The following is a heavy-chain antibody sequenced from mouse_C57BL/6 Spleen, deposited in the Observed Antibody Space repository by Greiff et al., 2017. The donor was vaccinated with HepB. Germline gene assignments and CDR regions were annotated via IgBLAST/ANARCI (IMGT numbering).Heavy chain of an antibody. CDR1: GYTFTDYE. CDR3: TRPAWLAY. Sequence: VQLQQSGAELVRPGASVTLSCKASGYTFTDYEMHWVKQTPVHGLEWIGAIDPETGGTAYNQKFKGKAILTADKSSSTAYMQLRSLTSEDSAVYNWTRPAWLAYWGQGTMVTVSA. CDR2: IDPETGGT. J-gene: IGHJ3*01. V-gene: IGHV1-15*01.